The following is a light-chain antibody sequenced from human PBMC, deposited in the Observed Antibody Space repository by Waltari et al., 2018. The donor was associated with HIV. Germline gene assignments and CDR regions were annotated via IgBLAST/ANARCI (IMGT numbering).Light chain of an antibody. CDR3: QAWDSSTVL. J-gene: IGLJ2*01. Sequence: SHQLTQPPSVSVSPGQTASIPCSGDYSGDKYDTGYQQKPGQAPVLVIYQDDKRPSGIPERFSGSNSGNTATLTITGTQAMDEADYYCQAWDSSTVLFGGGTKLTVL. CDR2: QDD. CDR1: YSGDKY. V-gene: IGLV3-1*01.